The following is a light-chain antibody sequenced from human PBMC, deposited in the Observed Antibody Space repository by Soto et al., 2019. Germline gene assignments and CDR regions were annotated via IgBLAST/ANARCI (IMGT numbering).Light chain of an antibody. CDR2: EVS. CDR1: TSDFGGYNY. J-gene: IGLJ1*01. CDR3: SSYAGSNNV. V-gene: IGLV2-8*01. Sequence: QSALTQPPSASGPPGQSVTISCTGTTSDFGGYNYVSWYQQHPGKAPKLMIYEVSKRPSGVPDRFSGSKSGNTASLTVSGLQAEDEADYYCSSYAGSNNVFGTGTKVTVL.